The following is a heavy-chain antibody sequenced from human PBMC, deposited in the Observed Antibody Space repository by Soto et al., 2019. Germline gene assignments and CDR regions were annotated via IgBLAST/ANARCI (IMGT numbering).Heavy chain of an antibody. D-gene: IGHD2-8*01. Sequence: KLPHTYTVSAGSVSRGGYFWSWIRQHPGTGLEWIGYIYYSGTTYFNPSLKSRASISLDTSKNEFSLKLTSVTAADTAVYYCARRALPQCINGVCYKDGFWDYWGQGALVTV. CDR2: IYYSGTT. J-gene: IGHJ4*02. CDR1: AGSVSRGGYF. V-gene: IGHV4-31*03. CDR3: ARRALPQCINGVCYKDGFWDY.